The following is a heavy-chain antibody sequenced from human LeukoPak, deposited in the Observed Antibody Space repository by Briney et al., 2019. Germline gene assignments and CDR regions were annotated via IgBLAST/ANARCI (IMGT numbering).Heavy chain of an antibody. V-gene: IGHV1-69*05. D-gene: IGHD3/OR15-3a*01. CDR1: GGTFSSYA. CDR3: ARGTRTESFDH. CDR2: VIPIFGTA. J-gene: IGHJ4*02. Sequence: SVKVSCKASGGTFSSYAISWVRQAPGQGLEWMGRVIPIFGTANYAQKFQGRVTITTDESTSIAYMELSSLRSEDTAVYYCARGTRTESFDHWGQGTLVTVSS.